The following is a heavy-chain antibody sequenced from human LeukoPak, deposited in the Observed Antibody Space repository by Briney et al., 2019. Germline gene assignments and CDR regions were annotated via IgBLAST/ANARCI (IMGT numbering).Heavy chain of an antibody. D-gene: IGHD3-10*01. V-gene: IGHV3-23*01. CDR3: AKYYYGSGSYYKGLDY. J-gene: IGHJ4*02. CDR2: ISGSGGST. Sequence: PGGSLRLSCAASGFTFSSYSMNWVRQAPGKWLEWVSVISGSGGSTYHADSVKGRFTISRDNSKNTLYLQMNSLRAEDTAVYYCAKYYYGSGSYYKGLDYWGQGTLVTVSS. CDR1: GFTFSSYS.